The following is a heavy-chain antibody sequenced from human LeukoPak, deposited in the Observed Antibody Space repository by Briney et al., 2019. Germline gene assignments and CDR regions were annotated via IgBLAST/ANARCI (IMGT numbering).Heavy chain of an antibody. CDR3: AKDPTSSWETGGYFDY. D-gene: IGHD1-26*01. V-gene: IGHV3-30*18. Sequence: GGSLRLSCTASGFTFRIFGMHWVRQAPGRGLEWVAVITTDGRTKHYADSVKGRFTISRDNSKNTLYLEMSSLRDDDTAVYFCAKDPTSSWETGGYFDYWGQGTLVTVSS. CDR2: ITTDGRTK. J-gene: IGHJ4*02. CDR1: GFTFRIFG.